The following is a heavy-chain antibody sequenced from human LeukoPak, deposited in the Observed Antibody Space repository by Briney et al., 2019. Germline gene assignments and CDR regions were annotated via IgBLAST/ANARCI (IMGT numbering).Heavy chain of an antibody. CDR3: ARGSGQNYYGSGSPQNWFDP. Sequence: SETLSLTCTVSGGSISSSSYYWGWIRQPPGKGLEWIGSIYYSGTTYYNPSLKSRVTISVDTSKNQFSLKLSSVTAADTAVYYCARGSGQNYYGSGSPQNWFDPWGQGALVTVSS. J-gene: IGHJ5*02. CDR2: IYYSGTT. V-gene: IGHV4-39*07. D-gene: IGHD3-10*01. CDR1: GGSISSSSYY.